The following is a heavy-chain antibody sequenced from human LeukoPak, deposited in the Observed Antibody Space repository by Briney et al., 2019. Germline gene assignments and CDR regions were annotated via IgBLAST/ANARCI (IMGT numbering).Heavy chain of an antibody. CDR1: GGSISSSSYY. Sequence: SETLSLTCTVSGGSISSSSYYWGWIRQPPGKGLEWIGSIYYSGSTYYNPSLKSRVTISVDTSKNQFSLKLSSVTAADTAVYYCARHLGIVVVPAAIGNWFDPWGQGTLVTVSS. CDR3: ARHLGIVVVPAAIGNWFDP. V-gene: IGHV4-39*01. CDR2: IYYSGST. J-gene: IGHJ5*02. D-gene: IGHD2-2*03.